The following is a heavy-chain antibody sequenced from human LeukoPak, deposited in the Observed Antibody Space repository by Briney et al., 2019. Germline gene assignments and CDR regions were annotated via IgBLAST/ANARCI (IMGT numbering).Heavy chain of an antibody. V-gene: IGHV4-59*01. CDR2: IYYTGSS. D-gene: IGHD3-22*01. CDR1: GGSISGYF. J-gene: IGHJ4*02. Sequence: SETVSLTCAVSGGSISGYFWSWIRQPPGKGLEWIGYIYYTGSSNYNPSLKSRVTISLDTSKNQFSLKLSSVTAADTAVYYCARGEFDSIDYWGQGTLVAVSS. CDR3: ARGEFDSIDY.